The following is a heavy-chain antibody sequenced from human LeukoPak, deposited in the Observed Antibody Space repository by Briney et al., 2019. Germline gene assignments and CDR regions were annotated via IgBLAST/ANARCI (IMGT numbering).Heavy chain of an antibody. J-gene: IGHJ4*02. Sequence: GGSLRLSCAASGFTLSSYAMHWVRQAPGKGLEWVAVISYDGSNKYYADSVKGRFTISRDNSKNTLYLQMNSLRAEDTAVYYCASPPDGYSYGFRYWGQGTLVTVSS. CDR2: ISYDGSNK. CDR1: GFTLSSYA. CDR3: ASPPDGYSYGFRY. D-gene: IGHD5-18*01. V-gene: IGHV3-30-3*01.